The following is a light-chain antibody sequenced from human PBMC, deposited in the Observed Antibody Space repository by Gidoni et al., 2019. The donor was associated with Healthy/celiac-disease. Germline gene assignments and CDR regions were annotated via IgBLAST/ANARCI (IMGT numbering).Light chain of an antibody. J-gene: IGKJ4*01. V-gene: IGKV1-39*01. CDR2: AAS. CDR1: QSISSY. Sequence: IQMPKSPSSLSASVGDRVTITCRASQSISSYLNWYQQKPGNAPNLLIYAASSLQSGVPSRFSGSGSGTDFTLTISSLQPEDFAIYYCQQCYSTPPTFGGGTKVEIK. CDR3: QQCYSTPPT.